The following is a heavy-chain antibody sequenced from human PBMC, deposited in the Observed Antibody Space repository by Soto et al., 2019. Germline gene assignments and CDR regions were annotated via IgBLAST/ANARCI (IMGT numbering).Heavy chain of an antibody. Sequence: ASVKVCGKASGFTFTNYYFDCVRQAPGQGLEWLGIINSGGGTTSYAQKFQGRLTMTRDTSTSTVYMDLSSLRSDDTAVYYCARSYCSRSSCYMRFDDFDIWGQGTMVTVSS. CDR3: ARSYCSRSSCYMRFDDFDI. D-gene: IGHD2-2*02. J-gene: IGHJ3*02. CDR2: INSGGGTT. V-gene: IGHV1-46*01. CDR1: GFTFTNYY.